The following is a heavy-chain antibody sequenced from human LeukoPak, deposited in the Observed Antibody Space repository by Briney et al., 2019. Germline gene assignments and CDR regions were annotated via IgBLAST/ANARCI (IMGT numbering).Heavy chain of an antibody. D-gene: IGHD1/OR15-1a*01. V-gene: IGHV3-23*01. CDR3: AKSEQQLTDWFDP. J-gene: IGHJ5*02. Sequence: GGSLRLSCAASGFTFSTYAVNWVRQAPGKGLEWGSTISATGGSTYYADSVKGRFTISRDNSKNTLYLQMNSLRAEDTAVYYCAKSEQQLTDWFDPWGQGTLVTVSS. CDR2: ISATGGST. CDR1: GFTFSTYA.